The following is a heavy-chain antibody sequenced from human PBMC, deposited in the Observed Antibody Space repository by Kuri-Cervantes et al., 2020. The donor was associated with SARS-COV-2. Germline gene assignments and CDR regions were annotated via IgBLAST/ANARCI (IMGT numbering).Heavy chain of an antibody. CDR1: GFNFNNFA. CDR3: ATKPPGVNDAFDI. D-gene: IGHD1-14*01. Sequence: GGSLRLSCAASGFNFNNFAMHWVRQAPGKGLEWVAVISYEGSVKYYADSLRGRFTVSRDNSKNTLYLQMNSLRAEDTAVYYCATKPPGVNDAFDIWGQGTMVTVSS. CDR2: ISYEGSVK. J-gene: IGHJ3*02. V-gene: IGHV3-30-3*01.